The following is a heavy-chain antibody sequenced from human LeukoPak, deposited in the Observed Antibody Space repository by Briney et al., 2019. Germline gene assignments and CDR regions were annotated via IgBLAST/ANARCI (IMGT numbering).Heavy chain of an antibody. J-gene: IGHJ4*02. CDR3: TRDLPVPSLVRGIIIYGLIDY. CDR2: ISPDGETT. CDR1: GFTFSSIS. D-gene: IGHD3-10*01. V-gene: IGHV3-21*06. Sequence: GGSLRLSCEASGFTFSSISMNWVRQAPGKGLEWVSSISPDGETTYHADSVKGRFTTSRDNAKSSLYLQMNSLRAEDTALYCCTRDLPVPSLVRGIIIYGLIDYWGQGTLVTVSS.